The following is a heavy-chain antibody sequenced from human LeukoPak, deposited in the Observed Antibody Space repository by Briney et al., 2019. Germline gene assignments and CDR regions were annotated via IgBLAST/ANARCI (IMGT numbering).Heavy chain of an antibody. V-gene: IGHV1-2*07. CDR3: ATEIGGVPY. CDR1: GYAFSGGY. D-gene: IGHD2-8*01. CDR2: INPNNGDA. Sequence: ASVKVSCKTSGYAFSGGYDIYWVRQAPGQGLEYMGWINPNNGDANYGHKFRGRVTMTRDTSISTAYMEVNVVTFDDTAVYYCATEIGGVPYWGQGTQLTVSS. J-gene: IGHJ4*02.